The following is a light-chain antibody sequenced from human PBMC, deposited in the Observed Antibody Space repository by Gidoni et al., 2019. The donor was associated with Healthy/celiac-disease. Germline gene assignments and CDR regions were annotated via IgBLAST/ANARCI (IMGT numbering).Light chain of an antibody. Sequence: DIVLTPSPGTLSLSPGERSTLSCRASQSVSSSYLVWYQQTPGQAPRLLIYCAASRATGIPARFSGSGSGTDFTLTISRLEPEDFAVYYCQQYGSTTETFXQXTKVEIK. J-gene: IGKJ1*01. CDR2: CAA. CDR1: QSVSSSY. V-gene: IGKV3-20*01. CDR3: QQYGSTTET.